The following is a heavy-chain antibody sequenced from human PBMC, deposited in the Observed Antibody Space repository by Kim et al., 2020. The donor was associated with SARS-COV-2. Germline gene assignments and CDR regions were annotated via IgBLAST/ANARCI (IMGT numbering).Heavy chain of an antibody. J-gene: IGHJ6*01. D-gene: IGHD6-19*01. CDR3: ARHQWCSSGWYVAFYY. Sequence: SETLSLTCTVSGGSLSSSSYYWGWNRQPPGKGLEWIGTAYYIGNTYYNSSLKSRVTITVDTSKNQFSLKLGSVTAADTAVYYCARHQWCSSGWYVAFYY. CDR2: AYYIGNT. CDR1: GGSLSSSSYY. V-gene: IGHV4-39*01.